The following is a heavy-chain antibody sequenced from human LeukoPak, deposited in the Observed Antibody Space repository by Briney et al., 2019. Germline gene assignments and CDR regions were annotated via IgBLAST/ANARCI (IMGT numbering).Heavy chain of an antibody. CDR1: GGSISSSSYY. Sequence: SETLSLTCTVSGGSISSSSYYWGWIRQPPGKGLEWIGSIYYSGSTYYNPSLKSRVTISVDTSKNQFSLKLSSVTAADTAVYYCAKDPKYQLLEDVPSDYWGQGTLVTVSS. CDR3: AKDPKYQLLEDVPSDY. CDR2: IYYSGST. J-gene: IGHJ4*02. V-gene: IGHV4-39*02. D-gene: IGHD2-2*01.